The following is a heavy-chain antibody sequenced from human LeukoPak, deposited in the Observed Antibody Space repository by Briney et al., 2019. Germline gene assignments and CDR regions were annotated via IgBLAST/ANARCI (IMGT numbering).Heavy chain of an antibody. Sequence: KAGGSLRLSCGASGFTLKNYWMSWVRQAPGKGLEWVGRIKSKTDGGTTDYAAPVKGRYTISRDDSKNTLYLQMNSLKTEDTAVYYCTTDSSLLLLGDDAFDIWGQGTLVTVSS. CDR1: GFTLKNYW. CDR2: IKSKTDGGTT. D-gene: IGHD3-16*01. CDR3: TTDSSLLLLGDDAFDI. J-gene: IGHJ3*02. V-gene: IGHV3-15*01.